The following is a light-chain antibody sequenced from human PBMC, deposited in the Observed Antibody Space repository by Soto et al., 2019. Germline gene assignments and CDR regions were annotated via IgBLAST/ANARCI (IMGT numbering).Light chain of an antibody. CDR1: QSVSNSY. Sequence: EIVLTQSPGTLSLSPGERATLSGRASQSVSNSYLAWYQQKPGQAPRLLIYGASSRATGIPDRFSGSGSGTDFTLTIIRLEPEDFAVYYCQQYGSSPGTFGQGTKVEIK. J-gene: IGKJ1*01. V-gene: IGKV3-20*01. CDR2: GAS. CDR3: QQYGSSPGT.